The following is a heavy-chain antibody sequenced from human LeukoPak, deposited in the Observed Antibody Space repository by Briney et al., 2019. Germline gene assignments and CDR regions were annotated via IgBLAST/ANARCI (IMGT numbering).Heavy chain of an antibody. V-gene: IGHV1-24*01. J-gene: IGHJ3*02. Sequence: ASVKVSCKVSGYTLTELSMHWVRQAPGKGLEWMGGFDPEDGETIHAQKCQGRLTMTADTSTDTAYTALSRLRSEDTAVYYCATGLPRPVHAFDIWGQGTMVTVSS. CDR2: FDPEDGET. D-gene: IGHD4-11*01. CDR1: GYTLTELS. CDR3: ATGLPRPVHAFDI.